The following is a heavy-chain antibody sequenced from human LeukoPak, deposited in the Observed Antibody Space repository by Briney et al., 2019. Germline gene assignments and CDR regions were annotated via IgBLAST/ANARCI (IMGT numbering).Heavy chain of an antibody. CDR2: ISAYNGNT. CDR3: ARETVGDDYGDYRLDY. D-gene: IGHD4-17*01. J-gene: IGHJ4*02. Sequence: ASVKVSCKASGYTFTSYGISWVRQAPGQGLEWMGWISAYNGNTNYAQKLQGRVTMTTDTSTSTAYMELRSLRSDDTAVYYCARETVGDDYGDYRLDYWGQGTLVTVSS. V-gene: IGHV1-18*01. CDR1: GYTFTSYG.